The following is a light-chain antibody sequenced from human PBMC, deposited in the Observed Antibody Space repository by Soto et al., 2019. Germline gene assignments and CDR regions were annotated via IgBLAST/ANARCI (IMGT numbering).Light chain of an antibody. J-gene: IGKJ2*01. V-gene: IGKV1-5*03. CDR1: QSISSW. Sequence: DIQMTQSPSTLSASVGDRVTITCRASQSISSWLAWYQQKPGKAPKLLIYKASTLESGVISRFSGSGSGTEFTLTISSLQPGDLATYYCQQYSSYSTFGQGTKLEIK. CDR3: QQYSSYST. CDR2: KAS.